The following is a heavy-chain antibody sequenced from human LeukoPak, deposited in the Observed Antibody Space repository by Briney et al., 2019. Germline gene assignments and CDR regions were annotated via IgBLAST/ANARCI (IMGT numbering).Heavy chain of an antibody. J-gene: IGHJ3*02. CDR2: SRNKANSYTT. V-gene: IGHV3-72*01. Sequence: GGSLRLSCAGSGFTVSDHYMDWVRQTPEKGLEWVGRSRNKANSYTTDFVATVKGRFTISRDESKNSLFLQMNSLKTEDTAVYYCVRVQSGGAFDIWGQGTMVTVSS. D-gene: IGHD1-26*01. CDR1: GFTVSDHY. CDR3: VRVQSGGAFDI.